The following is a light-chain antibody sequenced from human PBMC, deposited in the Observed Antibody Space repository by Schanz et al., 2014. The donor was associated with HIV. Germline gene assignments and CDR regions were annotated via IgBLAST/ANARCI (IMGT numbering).Light chain of an antibody. V-gene: IGLV2-14*02. CDR2: GVT. J-gene: IGLJ2*01. Sequence: QSALTQPASVSGSPGQSITISCSGTSTDVRSYNLVSWYQQHPGKVPKLMIYGVTKRPSGVPDRFSGSKSGNTASLTISGLQAEDEADYYCSSYTSSSTLVFGGGTKLTVL. CDR3: SSYTSSSTLV. CDR1: STDVRSYNL.